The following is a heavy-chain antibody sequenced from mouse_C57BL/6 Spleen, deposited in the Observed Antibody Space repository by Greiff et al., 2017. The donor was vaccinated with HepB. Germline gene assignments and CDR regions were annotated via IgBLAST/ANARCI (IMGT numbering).Heavy chain of an antibody. D-gene: IGHD1-1*01. V-gene: IGHV1-64*01. Sequence: QVQLKESGAELVKPGASVKLSCKASGYTFTSSWMHWVKQRPGQGLEWIGMIHPNSGSTNYNEKFKSKATLTVDKSSSTAYMQLSSLTSEDSAVYYCARGEVITTVVGSPFDYWGQGTTLTVSS. CDR1: GYTFTSSW. CDR3: ARGEVITTVVGSPFDY. CDR2: IHPNSGST. J-gene: IGHJ2*01.